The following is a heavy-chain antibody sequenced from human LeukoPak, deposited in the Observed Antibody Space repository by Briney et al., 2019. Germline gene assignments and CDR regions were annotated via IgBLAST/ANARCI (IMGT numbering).Heavy chain of an antibody. CDR3: ARDPYYDSSGYTYFDY. J-gene: IGHJ4*02. Sequence: ASVKISCKVSGYTFTDYYMHWVQQAPGKGLEWMGLVDPEDGETIYAEKFQGRVTITADTSTDTAYMELSSLRSDDTAVYYCARDPYYDSSGYTYFDYWGQGTLVTVSS. CDR1: GYTFTDYY. CDR2: VDPEDGET. D-gene: IGHD3-22*01. V-gene: IGHV1-69-2*01.